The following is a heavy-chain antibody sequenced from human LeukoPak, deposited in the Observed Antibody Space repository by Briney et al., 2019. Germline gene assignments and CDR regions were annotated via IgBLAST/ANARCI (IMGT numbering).Heavy chain of an antibody. CDR3: ATSTDSGTPWNY. CDR2: LKPSGGRT. D-gene: IGHD3-10*01. V-gene: IGHV3-23*01. J-gene: IGHJ4*02. CDR1: GFTFSTYA. Sequence: GSLRLSFAASGFTFSTYAMTWVRQAPGKGLEWVSSLKPSGGRTYYADSVKGRFTISRDNSKNTLYLQMNSLRAEDTALYYCATSTDSGTPWNYWGQGTLVTVSS.